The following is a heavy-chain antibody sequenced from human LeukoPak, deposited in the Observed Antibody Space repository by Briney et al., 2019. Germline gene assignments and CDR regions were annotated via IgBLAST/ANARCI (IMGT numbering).Heavy chain of an antibody. CDR2: ISAYNGNT. J-gene: IGHJ5*02. V-gene: IGHV1-18*04. CDR1: GHKFTDYY. Sequence: ASVKVSCKASGHKFTDYYLHWVRQAPGQGLEWMGWISAYNGNTNYAQKLQGRVTMTTDTSTSTAYMELRSLRSDDTAVYYCAREGGYSYVQGGSQLRDWFDPWGQGTLVTVSS. D-gene: IGHD5-18*01. CDR3: AREGGYSYVQGGSQLRDWFDP.